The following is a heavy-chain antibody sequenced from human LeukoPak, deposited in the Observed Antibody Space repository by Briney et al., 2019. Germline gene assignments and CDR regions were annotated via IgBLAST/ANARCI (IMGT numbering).Heavy chain of an antibody. D-gene: IGHD4/OR15-4a*01. V-gene: IGHV3-53*01. CDR2: IYSDNT. CDR3: ARRAGAYSHPYDY. Sequence: GGSLRLSCTVSGFTVSSNSMSWVRQAPGKGLEWVSFIYSDNTHYSDSVKGRFTISRDNSKNTLYLQMNNLRAEDTAVYYCARRAGAYSHPYDYWGQGTLVTVSS. J-gene: IGHJ4*02. CDR1: GFTVSSNS.